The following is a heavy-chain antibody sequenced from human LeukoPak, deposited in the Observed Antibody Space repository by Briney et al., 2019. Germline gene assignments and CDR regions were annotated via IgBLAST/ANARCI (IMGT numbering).Heavy chain of an antibody. J-gene: IGHJ4*02. V-gene: IGHV4-39*07. CDR1: GGSISSSSYY. CDR2: INHSGST. D-gene: IGHD3-10*01. Sequence: PSETLSLTCTVSGGSISSSSYYWGWIRQPPGKRLEWIGEINHSGSTNYNPSLKSRVTISVDTSKNQFSLKLSSVSAADTAVYYCARTGLVRGVIRTGSDYWGQGTLVTVST. CDR3: ARTGLVRGVIRTGSDY.